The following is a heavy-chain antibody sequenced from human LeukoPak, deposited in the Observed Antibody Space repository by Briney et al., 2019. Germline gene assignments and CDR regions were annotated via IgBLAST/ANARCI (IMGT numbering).Heavy chain of an antibody. V-gene: IGHV4-31*03. CDR3: ARDRGYSGYDIFDY. CDR1: GGSISSGGYY. D-gene: IGHD5-12*01. J-gene: IGHJ4*02. CDR2: IYYSGST. Sequence: SETLSLTCTVSGGSISSGGYYWSWIRQHPGKGLEWIGYIYYSGSTYYNPSLKSRVTISVDTSKNQFSLKLSSVTAADTAVYYCARDRGYSGYDIFDYWGQGTLVTVSS.